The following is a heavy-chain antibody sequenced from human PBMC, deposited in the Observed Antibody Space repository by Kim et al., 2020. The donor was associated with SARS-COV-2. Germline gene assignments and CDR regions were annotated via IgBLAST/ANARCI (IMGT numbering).Heavy chain of an antibody. D-gene: IGHD6-13*01. CDR2: FDPEDGET. CDR1: GYTLTELS. Sequence: ASVKVSRKVSGYTLTELSMHWVRQAPGKGLEWMGGFDPEDGETIYAQKFQGRVTMTEDTSTDTAYMELSSLRSEDTAVYYCATHSSSWDYYYYGMDVWGQGTTVTVSS. V-gene: IGHV1-24*01. CDR3: ATHSSSWDYYYYGMDV. J-gene: IGHJ6*02.